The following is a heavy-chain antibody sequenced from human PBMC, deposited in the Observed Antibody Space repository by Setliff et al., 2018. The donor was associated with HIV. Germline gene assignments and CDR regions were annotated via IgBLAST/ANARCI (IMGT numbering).Heavy chain of an antibody. CDR2: ERYDGTNK. V-gene: IGHV3-30*02. D-gene: IGHD3-22*01. J-gene: IGHJ4*02. CDR1: ALPFSNYG. CDR3: AIDFPASAFYLSSALLTNC. Sequence: PGGSLRLSCAASALPFSNYGMNWVRQAPGKGREWVAFERYDGTNKYYSDSVKGRFTISRDNSKNTLYLQMNSLGAEDTAVYYCAIDFPASAFYLSSALLTNCWGQGTLVTVS.